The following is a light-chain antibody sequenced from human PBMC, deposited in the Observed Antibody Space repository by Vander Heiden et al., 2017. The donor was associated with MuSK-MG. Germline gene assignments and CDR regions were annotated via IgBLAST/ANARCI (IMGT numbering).Light chain of an antibody. Sequence: SNYQRPSGVPDRFSGSKSGTSASLAITGLQAEDEADDDCAEEDDSLDVWVFGGGTKLTVL. CDR3: AEEDDSLDVWV. V-gene: IGLV1-44*01. CDR2: SNY. J-gene: IGLJ3*02.